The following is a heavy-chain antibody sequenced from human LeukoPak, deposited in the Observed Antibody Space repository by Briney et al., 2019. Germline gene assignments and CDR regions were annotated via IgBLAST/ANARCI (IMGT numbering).Heavy chain of an antibody. Sequence: ASVKVSCKASGYTFTGYYMHWVRQAPGHGLEWMGWINPNSGGTNYAQKFQGRVTMTRDTSISTAYMELSRLRSDDTAVYYCGRYCSSTSCPIDFWGQGTLVTVSS. CDR3: GRYCSSTSCPIDF. CDR1: GYTFTGYY. V-gene: IGHV1-2*02. CDR2: INPNSGGT. D-gene: IGHD2-2*01. J-gene: IGHJ4*02.